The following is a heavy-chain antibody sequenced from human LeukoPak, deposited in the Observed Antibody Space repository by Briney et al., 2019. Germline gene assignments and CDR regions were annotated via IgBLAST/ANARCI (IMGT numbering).Heavy chain of an antibody. Sequence: PGGSLRLSCAASGFTFSSYAMNWVRQAPGKGLEWVSGINDNGGRTYYADSVKGRFTISRDNSKNTLYLQMNSLRAEDTALYYCAKDTRDREAAASRGYYFDCWGQGTLVSVSS. CDR2: INDNGGRT. J-gene: IGHJ4*02. D-gene: IGHD6-13*01. CDR3: AKDTRDREAAASRGYYFDC. V-gene: IGHV3-23*01. CDR1: GFTFSSYA.